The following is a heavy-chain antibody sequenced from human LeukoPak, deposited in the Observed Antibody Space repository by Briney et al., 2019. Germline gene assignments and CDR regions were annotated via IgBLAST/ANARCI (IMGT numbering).Heavy chain of an antibody. Sequence: PGGSLRLSCAASGXTFSIHGMNWVRQTPGKGLEWVSYIINSGGTIYYADSVQGRFTISRDNAKNSLYLQMNSLRDEDTAVYYCARVGRGLYSMDVWGQGTTVTVSS. J-gene: IGHJ6*02. CDR2: IINSGGTI. D-gene: IGHD3-10*01. CDR1: GXTFSIHG. CDR3: ARVGRGLYSMDV. V-gene: IGHV3-48*02.